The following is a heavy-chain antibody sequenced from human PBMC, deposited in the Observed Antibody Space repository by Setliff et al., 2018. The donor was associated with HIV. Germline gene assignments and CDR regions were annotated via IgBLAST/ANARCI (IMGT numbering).Heavy chain of an antibody. CDR1: GFTFSDHY. CDR2: SRNEANSYTT. J-gene: IGHJ6*03. Sequence: GGSLRLSCTASGFTFSDHYMDWVRQAPGKGLEWVGRSRNEANSYTTEYAASVKGRFTISRDDSKNSLYLQMNSLKTEDTAVYYCARGRLLWSGSYYYYYMDVWGKGTTVTVSS. CDR3: ARGRLLWSGSYYYYYMDV. V-gene: IGHV3-72*01. D-gene: IGHD3-10*01.